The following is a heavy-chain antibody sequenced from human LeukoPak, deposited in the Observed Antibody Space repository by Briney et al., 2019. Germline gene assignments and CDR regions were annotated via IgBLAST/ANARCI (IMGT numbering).Heavy chain of an antibody. Sequence: ASVKVSCKASGYTFTNYYIHWVRQAPGQGLEWMGIINPTGDSTSYAQKFQARVTMTRDTSTSTVYMELSSLRSEDTAVYYCARGGNSSGARLRIDYWGQGTLVTVSS. V-gene: IGHV1-46*01. CDR3: ARGGNSSGARLRIDY. D-gene: IGHD3-22*01. CDR1: GYTFTNYY. J-gene: IGHJ4*02. CDR2: INPTGDST.